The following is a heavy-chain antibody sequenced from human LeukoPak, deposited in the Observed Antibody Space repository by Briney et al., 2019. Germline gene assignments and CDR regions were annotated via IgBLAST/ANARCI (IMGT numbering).Heavy chain of an antibody. J-gene: IGHJ4*02. CDR2: ISGDGGST. CDR3: VRRPEAGDY. CDR1: GFTFDDYA. D-gene: IGHD6-13*01. Sequence: GGSLRLSCAASGFTFDDYAMHWVRQAPGKGLEWVSLISGDGGSTYYVDSVKGRFTISRDNAKNSLYLQMNNLRAEDTAVYYCVRRPEAGDYWGQGTLVTVSS. V-gene: IGHV3-43*02.